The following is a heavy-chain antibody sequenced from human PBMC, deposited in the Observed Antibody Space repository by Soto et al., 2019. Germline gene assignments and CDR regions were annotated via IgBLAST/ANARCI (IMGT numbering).Heavy chain of an antibody. CDR2: IYYTGTT. CDR3: TTDGGVSVYPLFWA. CDR1: GDSISGGNYY. J-gene: IGHJ5*02. V-gene: IGHV4-31*03. D-gene: IGHD2-8*02. Sequence: PSETLSLTCTVSGDSISGGNYYWTWIRQHPGRGLEWIGYIYYTGTTHYSPSLQSRVTMSVDTSKNQISLTLTSLTPADTAVYHCTTDGGVSVYPLFWAWGQGTLVTVSS.